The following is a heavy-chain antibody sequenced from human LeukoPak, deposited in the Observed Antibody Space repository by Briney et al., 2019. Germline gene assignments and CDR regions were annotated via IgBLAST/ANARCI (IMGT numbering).Heavy chain of an antibody. CDR2: IYYSGST. V-gene: IGHV4-39*07. Sequence: SETLSLTCVVSGGSISNSNYYWGWIRQPPGKGLEWIGIIYYSGSTYYNPSLKSRVTISVDTSKNQFSLKLSSVTAAGTAVYYCARSGYSNFDYWGQGTLVTVSS. D-gene: IGHD3-3*01. CDR3: ARSGYSNFDY. CDR1: GGSISNSNYY. J-gene: IGHJ4*02.